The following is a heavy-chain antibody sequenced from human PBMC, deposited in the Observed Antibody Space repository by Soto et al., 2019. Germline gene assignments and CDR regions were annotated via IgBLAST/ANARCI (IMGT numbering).Heavy chain of an antibody. D-gene: IGHD2-15*01. J-gene: IGHJ5*02. CDR2: IIPIFGTA. CDR3: ARVVIPHLRYCSGGSCYLENWFDP. CDR1: GGTFSSYA. Sequence: ASVKVSCKASGGTFSSYAISWVRQAPGQGLEWMGGIIPIFGTANYAQKFQGRVTITEDESTSTAYMELSSLRSEDTAVYYCARVVIPHLRYCSGGSCYLENWFDPWGQGTLVTVSS. V-gene: IGHV1-69*13.